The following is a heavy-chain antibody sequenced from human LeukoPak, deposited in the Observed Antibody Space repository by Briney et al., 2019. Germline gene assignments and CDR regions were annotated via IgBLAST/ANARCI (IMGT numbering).Heavy chain of an antibody. CDR3: ARDPGVVPAAMHFDY. V-gene: IGHV3-20*04. Sequence: GSLRLSCAASGFTFDDYGMSWVRQAPGKGLEWVSGINWNGGSTGYADSVKGRFTISRDNAKNSLYLQMNSLGAEDTALYYCARDPGVVPAAMHFDYWAREPWSPSPQ. CDR2: INWNGGST. CDR1: GFTFDDYG. D-gene: IGHD2-2*01. J-gene: IGHJ4*02.